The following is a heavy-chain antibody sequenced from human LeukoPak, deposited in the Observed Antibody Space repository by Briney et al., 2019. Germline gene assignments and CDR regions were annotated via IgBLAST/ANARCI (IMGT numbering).Heavy chain of an antibody. CDR1: GFTFISSS. Sequence: SVKVSCKASGFTFISSSVQWVRQARGQRLEWVGWIVVGSGDTNYAQKFVERVTITRDMSTSTAYMELSSLRSDDTAVYYCAAEKRLYCSGGACYPDAFDIWGQGTMVTVSS. J-gene: IGHJ3*02. CDR2: IVVGSGDT. CDR3: AAEKRLYCSGGACYPDAFDI. D-gene: IGHD2-15*01. V-gene: IGHV1-58*01.